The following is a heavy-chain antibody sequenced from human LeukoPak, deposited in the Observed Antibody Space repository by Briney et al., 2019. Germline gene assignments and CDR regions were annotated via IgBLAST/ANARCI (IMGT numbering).Heavy chain of an antibody. D-gene: IGHD2-2*01. J-gene: IGHJ6*03. CDR1: GFTSSSYA. CDR3: AKSGYVVPAAFYYYYYMDV. Sequence: VGSLRLSRAASGFTSSSYAMCWVRQAPGGGVEWGSAISGSGGGTYYADSVKGRFTISRDNSTNTLYLQMNSLRAEDTAVYYCAKSGYVVPAAFYYYYYMDVWGKGTTVTVSS. CDR2: ISGSGGGT. V-gene: IGHV3-23*01.